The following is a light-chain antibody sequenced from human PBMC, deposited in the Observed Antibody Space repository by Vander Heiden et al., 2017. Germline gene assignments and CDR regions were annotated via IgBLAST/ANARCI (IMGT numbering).Light chain of an antibody. CDR1: QTIDSY. Sequence: DIQMTQSPSSLSAAVGDGVTITCRASQTIDSYLNWYQQKPGKAPQLLIYAAASLQSGVPSRFSGSGSGTDFTLTISSLQPEDFATYYCQQGYSTPWTFGQGTKVESK. CDR2: AAA. CDR3: QQGYSTPWT. J-gene: IGKJ1*01. V-gene: IGKV1-39*01.